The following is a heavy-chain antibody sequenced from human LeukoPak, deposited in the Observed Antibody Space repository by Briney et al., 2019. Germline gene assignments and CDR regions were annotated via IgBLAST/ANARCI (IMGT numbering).Heavy chain of an antibody. CDR1: GYTFTSYG. D-gene: IGHD5-18*01. CDR2: ISAYNGNT. J-gene: IGHJ4*02. V-gene: IGHV1-18*01. CDR3: ARDVRGYSYGQFDY. Sequence: ASVKLSCKASGYTFTSYGISWVRQAPGQGLEWMGWISAYNGNTNYAQKLQGRVTMTTDTSTSTAYMELRSLRSDDTAVYYCARDVRGYSYGQFDYWGQGTLVTVSS.